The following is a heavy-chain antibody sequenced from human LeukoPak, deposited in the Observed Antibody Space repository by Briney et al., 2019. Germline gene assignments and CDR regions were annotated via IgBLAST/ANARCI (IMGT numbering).Heavy chain of an antibody. D-gene: IGHD5-24*01. Sequence: GGSLRLSCAASGFTFSSYGMHWVRQAPGKGLEWVAVISYDGSNKYYADSVKGRFTISRDNSKNTLYLQMNSLRAEDTAVYYCANDGDGYNLYFDYWGQGTLVTVSS. V-gene: IGHV3-30*18. CDR3: ANDGDGYNLYFDY. J-gene: IGHJ4*02. CDR1: GFTFSSYG. CDR2: ISYDGSNK.